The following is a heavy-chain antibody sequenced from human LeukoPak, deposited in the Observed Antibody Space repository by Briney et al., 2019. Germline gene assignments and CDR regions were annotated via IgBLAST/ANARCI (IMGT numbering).Heavy chain of an antibody. V-gene: IGHV3-23*01. CDR3: AKSTVTTTAAYDI. CDR1: GFTFNNFA. J-gene: IGHJ3*02. CDR2: ITGTGST. D-gene: IGHD4-17*01. Sequence: GGSLGLSCAASGFTFNNFAMNWVRQAPGKGLEWVSAITGTGSTYYADSARGRFTISRDISTAILFLQMNSLRGEDTALYYCAKSTVTTTAAYDIWGRGTVVTISS.